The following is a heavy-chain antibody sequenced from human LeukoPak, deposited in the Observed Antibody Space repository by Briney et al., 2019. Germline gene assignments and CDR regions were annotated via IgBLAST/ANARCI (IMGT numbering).Heavy chain of an antibody. D-gene: IGHD6-6*01. CDR2: INPSGGST. V-gene: IGHV1-46*01. CDR3: ARQSEYSSSPGTSDY. Sequence: ASVKVSCTASGYTFTSYSMHWVRQAPGQGLEWMGIINPSGGSTYYAQKFQGRVTITRDTSTSTVYMELSSLRSEDTAVYYCARQSEYSSSPGTSDYWGQGTLVTVSS. CDR1: GYTFTSYS. J-gene: IGHJ4*02.